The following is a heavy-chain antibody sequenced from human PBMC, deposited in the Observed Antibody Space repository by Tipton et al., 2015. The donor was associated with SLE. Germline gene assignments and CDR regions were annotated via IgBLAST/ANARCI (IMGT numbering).Heavy chain of an antibody. CDR1: GGSISSYY. Sequence: TLSLTCTVSGGSISSYYWSWIRQPPGKGLEWIGYIYTSGSTNYNPSLKSRVTISVDTSKNQFSLKLSSVTAADTAVYYCARCTPHWYFDLWGRGTLVTVSS. D-gene: IGHD2-8*01. J-gene: IGHJ2*01. CDR3: ARCTPHWYFDL. CDR2: IYTSGST. V-gene: IGHV4-4*09.